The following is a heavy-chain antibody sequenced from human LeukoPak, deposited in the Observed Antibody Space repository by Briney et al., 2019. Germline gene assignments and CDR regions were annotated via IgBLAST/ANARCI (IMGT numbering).Heavy chain of an antibody. V-gene: IGHV1-69*06. D-gene: IGHD1-14*01. CDR1: GGTFSSYA. CDR2: IIPIFGTA. J-gene: IGHJ6*03. CDR3: AKPRYSYYYYMDV. Sequence: SVKVSCKASGGTFSSYAISWVRQAPGQGLEWMGGIIPIFGTANYAQKFQGRVTITADKSTSTAYMELSSLRSEDTAVYYCAKPRYSYYYYMDVWGKGTTVTISS.